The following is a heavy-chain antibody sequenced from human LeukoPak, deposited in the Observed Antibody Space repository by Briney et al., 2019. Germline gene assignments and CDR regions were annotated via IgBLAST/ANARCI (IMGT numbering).Heavy chain of an antibody. J-gene: IGHJ4*02. Sequence: SQTLSFTCTVSGVSISSGGYYWSWIRQHPGKGLEWIGYIYYTGSTYYNPSLKSRVSISVDTSKNQFSLNLSSVTAADTAIYYCARDAQYYYDDSGYYYLDYWGQGTLVTVSS. CDR1: GVSISSGGYY. CDR2: IYYTGST. CDR3: ARDAQYYYDDSGYYYLDY. V-gene: IGHV4-31*03. D-gene: IGHD3-22*01.